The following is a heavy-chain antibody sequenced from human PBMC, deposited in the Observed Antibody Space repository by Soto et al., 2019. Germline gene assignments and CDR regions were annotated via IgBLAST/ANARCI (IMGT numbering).Heavy chain of an antibody. J-gene: IGHJ4*02. CDR1: GFTLSSYW. V-gene: IGHV3-74*01. Sequence: EVQLGESGGDLVQPGGSLRLSCAASGFTLSSYWMHWVRQAPGKGLGWVSRISGDGTSTSYADSVKGRFTISRDNAKHTVYLQVNSLRAEDTAVYYCARAGGSGSYYAYLFDYWGQGTLVTVSS. CDR3: ARAGGSGSYYAYLFDY. D-gene: IGHD3-10*01. CDR2: ISGDGTST.